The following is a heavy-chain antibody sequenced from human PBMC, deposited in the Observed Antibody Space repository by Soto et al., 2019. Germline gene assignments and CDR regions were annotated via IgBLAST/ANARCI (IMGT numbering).Heavy chain of an antibody. CDR2: IYYTGST. CDR3: ARRAGAVPGRIDF. CDR1: GDSISSYY. J-gene: IGHJ4*02. Sequence: HVQLQESGPGLVKPSETLSLICTFSGDSISSYYWSWIRQPPGKGLDWIVFIYYTGSTNYNPSLKSRVTITVDTSKNQLSLKLSSVTAADTAVYYCARRAGAVPGRIDFWGQGTLVTVSS. V-gene: IGHV4-59*08. D-gene: IGHD6-19*01.